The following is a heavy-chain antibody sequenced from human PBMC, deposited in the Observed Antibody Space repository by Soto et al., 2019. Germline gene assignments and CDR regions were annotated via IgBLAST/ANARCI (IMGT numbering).Heavy chain of an antibody. CDR1: GFTFSSYA. CDR3: ATDPLGFGELFDWFDP. CDR2: ISGSGGST. D-gene: IGHD3-10*01. J-gene: IGHJ5*02. V-gene: IGHV3-23*01. Sequence: GGSLRLSCAASGFTFSSYAMSWVRQAPGKGLEWVSAISGSGGSTYYADSVKGRFTISRDNSKNTLYLQMNSLRAEDTAVYYCATDPLGFGELFDWFDPWGQGTLVTVSS.